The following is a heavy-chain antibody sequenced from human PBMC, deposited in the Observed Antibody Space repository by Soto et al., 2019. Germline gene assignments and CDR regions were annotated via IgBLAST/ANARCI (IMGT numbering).Heavy chain of an antibody. J-gene: IGHJ6*03. CDR3: ASCSGVARLPQYYYMDV. D-gene: IGHD5-12*01. V-gene: IGHV4-39*01. CDR1: GGSISSSSYY. Sequence: SETLSLTCTVSGGSISSSSYYWGWIRQPPGKGLEWIGSIYYSGSTYYNPSLKGRVTVSVDTSKNQFSLKLSSVTAADTAVYYCASCSGVARLPQYYYMDVWGKGTTVTVSS. CDR2: IYYSGST.